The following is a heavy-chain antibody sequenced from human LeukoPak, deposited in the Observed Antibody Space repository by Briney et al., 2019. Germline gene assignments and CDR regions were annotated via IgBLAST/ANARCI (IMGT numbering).Heavy chain of an antibody. CDR1: GGSISSSSYY. D-gene: IGHD1-26*01. V-gene: IGHV4-39*01. Sequence: SETLSLTCTVSGGSISSSSYYWGWIRQPPGKGLEWIGSIYYSGITYYNPSLKSRVTISVDTPKNQFSLKLSSVTAADTAVYYCARSGSYSFWFDPWGQGTLVTVSS. CDR2: IYYSGIT. CDR3: ARSGSYSFWFDP. J-gene: IGHJ5*02.